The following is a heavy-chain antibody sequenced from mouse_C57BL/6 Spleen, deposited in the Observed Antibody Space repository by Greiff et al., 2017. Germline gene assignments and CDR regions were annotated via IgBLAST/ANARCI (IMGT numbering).Heavy chain of an antibody. Sequence: QVQLQQPGAELVKPGASVKMSCKASGYTFTSYWITWVKQRPGQGLEWIGDIYPGSGSTNYNEKFKSKATLTVDPSSSTAYMQLSSLTSEDSAVYYCARYYGSSYYWYFDVWGTGTTVTVSS. CDR3: ARYYGSSYYWYFDV. J-gene: IGHJ1*03. CDR2: IYPGSGST. CDR1: GYTFTSYW. V-gene: IGHV1-55*01. D-gene: IGHD1-1*01.